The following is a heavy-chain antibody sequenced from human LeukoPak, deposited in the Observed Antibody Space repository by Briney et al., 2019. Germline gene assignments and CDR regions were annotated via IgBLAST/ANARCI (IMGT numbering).Heavy chain of an antibody. Sequence: ASVKVSCKASGYSFSSYYMHWVRQAPGQGLEWMGWISAYNGNTNYAQKLQGRVTMTTDTSTSTAYMELRSLRSDDTAVYYCARNFYDSSGYYSAFDIWGQGTMVTVSS. J-gene: IGHJ3*02. CDR1: GYSFSSYY. V-gene: IGHV1-18*04. CDR2: ISAYNGNT. CDR3: ARNFYDSSGYYSAFDI. D-gene: IGHD3-22*01.